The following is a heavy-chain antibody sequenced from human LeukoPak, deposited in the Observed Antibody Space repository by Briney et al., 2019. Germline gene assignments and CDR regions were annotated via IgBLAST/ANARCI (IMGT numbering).Heavy chain of an antibody. Sequence: PGGSLRLSCAASGFTVNSKYMSWVRQAPGKGLEWVANIKQDGSEKYYVDSVKGRFTISRDNAKNSLYLQMNTLRPEDTAVYYCARERQNKDFWSGGDYWGQGTLVTVSS. CDR3: ARERQNKDFWSGGDY. V-gene: IGHV3-7*01. D-gene: IGHD3-3*01. J-gene: IGHJ4*02. CDR1: GFTVNSKY. CDR2: IKQDGSEK.